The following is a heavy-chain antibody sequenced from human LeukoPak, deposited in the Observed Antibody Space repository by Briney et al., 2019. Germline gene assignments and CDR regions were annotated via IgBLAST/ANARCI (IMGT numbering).Heavy chain of an antibody. CDR2: INHSGST. CDR1: GGSFSGYY. CDR3: ARAPITMVRGSWFDP. D-gene: IGHD3-10*01. V-gene: IGHV4-34*01. Sequence: PSETLSLTCAVYGGSFSGYYWSWIRQPPGKGLEWIGEINHSGSTNYNPSLKSRVTISVDTSKNQFSLKLSSVTAADTAVYYCARAPITMVRGSWFDPWGQGTLVTVSS. J-gene: IGHJ5*02.